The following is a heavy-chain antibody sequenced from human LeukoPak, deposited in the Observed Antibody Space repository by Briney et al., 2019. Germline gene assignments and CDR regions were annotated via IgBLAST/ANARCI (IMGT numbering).Heavy chain of an antibody. V-gene: IGHV3-11*01. CDR2: ISSSGSTI. Sequence: PGGSLRLSCAASGFTFSDYYMSWIRQAPGKGLEWVSYISSSGSTIYYADSVKGRFTISRDNAENSLYLQMNSLRDEDTAVYYCAKESTVTPGSVNWFDPWGQGTLVTVSS. J-gene: IGHJ5*02. CDR1: GFTFSDYY. CDR3: AKESTVTPGSVNWFDP. D-gene: IGHD4-17*01.